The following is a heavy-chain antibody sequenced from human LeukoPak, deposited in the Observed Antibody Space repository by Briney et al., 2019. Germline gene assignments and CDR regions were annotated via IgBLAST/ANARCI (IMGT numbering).Heavy chain of an antibody. CDR1: GGTFSSYA. CDR2: IIPILGIA. D-gene: IGHD4-17*01. J-gene: IGHJ4*02. V-gene: IGHV1-69*04. CDR3: AEGQYGDSVDY. Sequence: ASVKVSCKASGGTFSSYAISWVRQAPGQGREWMGRIIPILGIANYAQKFQGRVTITADKSTSTAYMELSSLRSEDTAVYYCAEGQYGDSVDYWGQGTLVTVSS.